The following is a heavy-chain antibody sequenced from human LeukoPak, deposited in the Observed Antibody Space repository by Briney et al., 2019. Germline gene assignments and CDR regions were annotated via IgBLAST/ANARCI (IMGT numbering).Heavy chain of an antibody. D-gene: IGHD5-12*01. Sequence: GGSLRLSCAASGFTFSNYGVNWVRQSPGKGLEWVSAISGSGGSTYYADSVKGRFTISRDNSKNTLYLQMNSLRAEDTAVYYCAKEQWLRLFDYWGQGTLVTVSS. CDR1: GFTFSNYG. CDR3: AKEQWLRLFDY. J-gene: IGHJ4*02. CDR2: ISGSGGST. V-gene: IGHV3-23*01.